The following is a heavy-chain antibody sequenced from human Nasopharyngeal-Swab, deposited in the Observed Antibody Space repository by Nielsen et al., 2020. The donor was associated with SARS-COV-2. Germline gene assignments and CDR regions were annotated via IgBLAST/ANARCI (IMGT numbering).Heavy chain of an antibody. V-gene: IGHV3-23*01. CDR2: ISGSGGST. CDR3: AKGRYYYGSGSYYFDY. D-gene: IGHD3-10*01. CDR1: GFTFSSYA. J-gene: IGHJ4*02. Sequence: GESLKISCAASGFTFSSYAMSWVRQAPGKGLEWVSAISGSGGSTYYADSVKGRFTISRDNSKNTLYLQMNSLRADDTAVYYCAKGRYYYGSGSYYFDYWGQGTLVTVSS.